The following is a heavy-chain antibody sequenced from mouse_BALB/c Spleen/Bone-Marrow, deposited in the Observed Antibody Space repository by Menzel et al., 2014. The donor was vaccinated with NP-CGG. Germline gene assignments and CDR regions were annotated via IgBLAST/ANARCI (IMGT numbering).Heavy chain of an antibody. J-gene: IGHJ4*01. CDR3: ARWEYYAMDY. D-gene: IGHD4-1*01. V-gene: IGHV14-3*02. CDR1: GFNIKDTY. Sequence: VQLQQSGAELVKPGASVKLSRTASGFNIKDTYMHWVKQRPEQGLEWIGRIDPANGNTKYDPKFQGKATITADPSSNTAYLQLSSLTSEDTAVYYCARWEYYAMDYWGQGTSVTVSS. CDR2: IDPANGNT.